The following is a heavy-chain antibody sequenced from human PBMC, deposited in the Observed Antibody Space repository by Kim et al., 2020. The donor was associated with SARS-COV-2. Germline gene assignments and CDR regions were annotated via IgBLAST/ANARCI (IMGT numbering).Heavy chain of an antibody. CDR1: GYTFTNYA. CDR3: ARRGVRVEGMDV. CDR2: IKTDTGNP. J-gene: IGHJ6*02. D-gene: IGHD3-10*01. V-gene: IGHV7-4-1*02. Sequence: ASVKVSCKASGYTFTNYAMNWVRQAPGQGLEWMGWIKTDTGNPAYAQGFTGRFVFSLDTSVSTTYLQITSLKAEDTAVYYCARRGVRVEGMDVWGQGTTVTASS.